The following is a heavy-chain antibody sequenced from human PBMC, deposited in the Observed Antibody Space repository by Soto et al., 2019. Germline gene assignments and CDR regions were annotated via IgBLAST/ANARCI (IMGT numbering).Heavy chain of an antibody. D-gene: IGHD5-18*01. V-gene: IGHV3-30*03. J-gene: IGHJ4*02. CDR3: ARDFYGGYTYGPGDY. Sequence: GSLRLSCAASGFTFSNSGMHWVRQAPGKGLEWVALISYDGSNQYYADSVKGRFTISRDNSKNMVFLQMSSLRAEDTAVYYCARDFYGGYTYGPGDYWGQGALVTVSS. CDR1: GFTFSNSG. CDR2: ISYDGSNQ.